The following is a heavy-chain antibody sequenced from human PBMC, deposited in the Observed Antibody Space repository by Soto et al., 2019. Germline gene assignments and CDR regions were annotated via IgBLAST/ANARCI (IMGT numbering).Heavy chain of an antibody. CDR3: AKDNYYGSGSYDYGDNWFDP. D-gene: IGHD3-10*01. V-gene: IGHV3-9*01. Sequence: SLKISCAASGFTFDDYAMHWVRQAPGKGLEWVSGISWNSGSIGYADSVKGRFTISRDNAKNSLYLQMNSLRAEDTALYYCAKDNYYGSGSYDYGDNWFDPWGQGTLVTVSS. CDR1: GFTFDDYA. CDR2: ISWNSGSI. J-gene: IGHJ5*02.